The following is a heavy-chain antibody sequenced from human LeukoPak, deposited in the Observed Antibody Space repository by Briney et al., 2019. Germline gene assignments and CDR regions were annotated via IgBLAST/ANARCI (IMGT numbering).Heavy chain of an antibody. CDR1: GYTFTSYG. Sequence: GASVKVSCKASGYTFTSYGISWVRQAPGQGLEWMGGIIPIFGTANYAQKFQGRVTITADESTSTAYMELSSLRSEDTAVYYCARDSNGLYDYWGQGTLVTVSS. J-gene: IGHJ4*02. V-gene: IGHV1-69*13. CDR3: ARDSNGLYDY. CDR2: IIPIFGTA. D-gene: IGHD3-3*01.